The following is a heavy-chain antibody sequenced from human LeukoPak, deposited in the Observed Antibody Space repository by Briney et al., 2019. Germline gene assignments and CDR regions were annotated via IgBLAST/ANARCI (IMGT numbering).Heavy chain of an antibody. CDR1: GGSFSGYY. CDR2: INHSGST. D-gene: IGHD5-12*01. J-gene: IGHJ4*02. V-gene: IGHV4-34*01. Sequence: SETLSLTCAVYGGSFSGYYWSWIRQPPGKGLEWIGEINHSGSTNYNPSLRSRVTISVDTSKNQFSLKLSSVTAADTAVYYCARGLRFDDYRGQGTLVTVSS. CDR3: ARGLRFDDY.